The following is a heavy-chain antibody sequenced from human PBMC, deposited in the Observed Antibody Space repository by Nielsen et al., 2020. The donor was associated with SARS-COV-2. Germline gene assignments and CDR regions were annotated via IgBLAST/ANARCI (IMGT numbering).Heavy chain of an antibody. CDR3: ARGNGWGSYFDY. D-gene: IGHD7-27*01. V-gene: IGHV3-30-3*01. CDR1: GFTFSSYG. Sequence: GGSLRLSCAASGFTFSSYGMHWVRQAPGKGLEWVAVISYDGSEKYYADSVKGRFTSSRDNSKNTLYLQINSLRAEDTAVYYCARGNGWGSYFDYWGQGTLVTVSS. CDR2: ISYDGSEK. J-gene: IGHJ4*02.